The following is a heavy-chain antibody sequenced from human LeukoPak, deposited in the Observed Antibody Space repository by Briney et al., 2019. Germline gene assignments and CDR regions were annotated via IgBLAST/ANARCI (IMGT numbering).Heavy chain of an antibody. CDR2: ISWNSGSI. V-gene: IGHV3-9*01. CDR1: GFTFDDYA. CDR3: AKAITGYCSSTSCPYAFDI. J-gene: IGHJ3*02. Sequence: GRSLRLSCAASGFTFDDYAMHWVRQAPGKGLEWVSGISWNSGSIGYAESVKGRFTISRDNAKNSLYLQMNSLRAEDTALYYCAKAITGYCSSTSCPYAFDIWGQGTMVTVSS. D-gene: IGHD2-2*01.